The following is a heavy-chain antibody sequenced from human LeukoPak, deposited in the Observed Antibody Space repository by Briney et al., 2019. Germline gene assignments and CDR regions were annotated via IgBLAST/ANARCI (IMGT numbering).Heavy chain of an antibody. CDR1: GFTFRHYW. D-gene: IGHD1-26*01. CDR2: IKNDGSST. CDR3: ASALGGQGGH. V-gene: IGHV3-74*03. J-gene: IGHJ4*02. Sequence: GGSLRLSCAASGFTFRHYWMHWVRQAPGKGLVWVSLIKNDGSSTTYADSVKGRFTISRDNAKNTLFLQMNSLRVDDTAIYYCASALGGQGGHWGQGTLVTVSS.